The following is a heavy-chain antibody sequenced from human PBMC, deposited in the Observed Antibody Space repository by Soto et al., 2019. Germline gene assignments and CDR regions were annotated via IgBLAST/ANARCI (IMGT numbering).Heavy chain of an antibody. D-gene: IGHD5-12*01. CDR3: GSVRPSGYVLS. J-gene: IGHJ5*02. V-gene: IGHV4-61*01. Sequence: SETLSLTCTFSGVSVSSGSYYWSWIRQPPGKGLEWIGYVYFSGNTNYNPSLKSRVTISIDTSKNQFSLRLASVTAADTAFYYCGSVRPSGYVLSWGQGTLVTVSS. CDR1: GVSVSSGSYY. CDR2: VYFSGNT.